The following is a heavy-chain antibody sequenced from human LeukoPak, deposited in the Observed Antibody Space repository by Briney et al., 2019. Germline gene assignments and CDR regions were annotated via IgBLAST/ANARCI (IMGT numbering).Heavy chain of an antibody. CDR3: ARYRCTTATCGFDP. CDR2: IYYSGTT. J-gene: IGHJ5*02. CDR1: GGSITSNDHY. D-gene: IGHD2/OR15-2a*01. V-gene: IGHV4-30-4*08. Sequence: SETLSLTCTVSGGSITSNDHYWSWIRQPPGQGLEWIGNIYYSGTTYYDPSLKSRVSISVDTSKSQFSLNLSSVTAADTAVYYCARYRCTTATCGFDPWGQGALVTVSS.